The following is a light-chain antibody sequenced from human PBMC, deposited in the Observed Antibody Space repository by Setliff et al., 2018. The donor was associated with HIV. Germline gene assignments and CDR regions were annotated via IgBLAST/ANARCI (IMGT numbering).Light chain of an antibody. J-gene: IGLJ1*01. Sequence: QSVLTQPRSVSGSPGQSVTISCTGTSSDVGSYNYVSWYQQHPGKAPKLMIYDVTKRPSGVPDRFSGSKSGNTASLTISGLQAEDEADYYCSSFGSSNTHVFGTGTKV. CDR1: SSDVGSYNY. CDR2: DVT. CDR3: SSFGSSNTHV. V-gene: IGLV2-11*01.